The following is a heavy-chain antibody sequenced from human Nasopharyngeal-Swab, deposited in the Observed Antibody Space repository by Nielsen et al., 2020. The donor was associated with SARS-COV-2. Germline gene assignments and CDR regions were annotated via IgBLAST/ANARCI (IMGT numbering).Heavy chain of an antibody. CDR2: IRWNSDYI. CDR3: TRAKDTSGYDAFDI. CDR1: GLTFDEYT. D-gene: IGHD3-22*01. J-gene: IGHJ3*02. Sequence: SLKISCTASGLTFDEYTMHWVRQAPGKGLEWVSGIRWNSDYIGYTDSVKGRFVISRDNAKNSLYLQMNSLRPEDTALYFCTRAKDTSGYDAFDIWGQGTVVTVSS. V-gene: IGHV3-9*01.